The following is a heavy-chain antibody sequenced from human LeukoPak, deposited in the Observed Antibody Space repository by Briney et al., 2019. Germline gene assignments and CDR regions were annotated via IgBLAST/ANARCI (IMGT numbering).Heavy chain of an antibody. V-gene: IGHV3-21*01. CDR3: SRDFYYDSSVYYVY. CDR1: GSTFSSYS. J-gene: IGHJ4*02. Sequence: PGGSLRLSCAASGSTFSSYSMNWVRQAPGKGLEWVSSISSSSSYIYYADSVKGRFTISRDNAKNSLYLQMNSLRAEDTAVDYCSRDFYYDSSVYYVYGGRGPWVTVSS. D-gene: IGHD3-22*01. CDR2: ISSSSSYI.